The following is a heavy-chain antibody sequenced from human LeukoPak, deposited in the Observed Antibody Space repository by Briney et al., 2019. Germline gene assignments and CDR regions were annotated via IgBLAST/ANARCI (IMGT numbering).Heavy chain of an antibody. J-gene: IGHJ3*02. CDR1: GYSFTNYW. CDR2: IYPGDSDT. D-gene: IGHD5-18*01. V-gene: IGHV5-51*01. CDR3: ARQGSGYSYGRAFDI. Sequence: GESLKISCKGSGYSFTNYWIGWVRQMPGKGLEWMGIIYPGDSDTRYSPSFQGQVTISADKSISTAYLQWSSLKASDTAMYYCARQGSGYSYGRAFDIWGQGTMVTVSS.